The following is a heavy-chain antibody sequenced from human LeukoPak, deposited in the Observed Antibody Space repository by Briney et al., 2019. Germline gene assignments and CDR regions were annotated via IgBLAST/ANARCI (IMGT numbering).Heavy chain of an antibody. V-gene: IGHV3-30*02. Sequence: GGSLRLSCAASGFIFSDFAMDWVRQTPGKGLEWLAFIWYDGSTKYYADSVKGRFTISRDNSKNTLYLQMNSLRAEDTAVYYCAKGDGDYWYYGMDVWGQGTTVTVSS. CDR2: IWYDGSTK. D-gene: IGHD4-17*01. CDR3: AKGDGDYWYYGMDV. CDR1: GFIFSDFA. J-gene: IGHJ6*02.